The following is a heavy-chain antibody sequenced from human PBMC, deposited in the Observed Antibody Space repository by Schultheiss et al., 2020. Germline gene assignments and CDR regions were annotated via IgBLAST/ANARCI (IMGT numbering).Heavy chain of an antibody. D-gene: IGHD4-17*01. V-gene: IGHV3-20*04. CDR2: INWNGGST. J-gene: IGHJ6*02. CDR1: GFTFDDYG. CDR3: ARGPTVTPPGSYYYGMDV. Sequence: GGSLRLSCAASGFTFDDYGMSWVRQAPGKGLEWVSGINWNGGSTGYADSVKGRFTISRDNAKNSLYLQMNSLRAEDTAVYYCARGPTVTPPGSYYYGMDVWGQGTTVTVSS.